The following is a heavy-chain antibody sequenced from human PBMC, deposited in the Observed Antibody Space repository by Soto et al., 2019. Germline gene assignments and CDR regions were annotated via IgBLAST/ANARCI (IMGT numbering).Heavy chain of an antibody. D-gene: IGHD3-10*01. V-gene: IGHV3-23*01. CDR2: ISGSGGST. CDR3: AKDWGPWFGELLGYFDY. CDR1: GFTFSSYA. J-gene: IGHJ4*02. Sequence: ESGGGLVQPGGSLRLSCAASGFTFSSYAMSWVRQAPGKGLEWVSAISGSGGSTYYADSVKGRFTISRDNSKNTLYLQMNSLRAEDTAVYYCAKDWGPWFGELLGYFDYWGQGTLVTVSS.